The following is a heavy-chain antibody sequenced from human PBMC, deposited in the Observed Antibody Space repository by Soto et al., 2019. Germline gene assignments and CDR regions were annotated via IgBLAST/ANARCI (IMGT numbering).Heavy chain of an antibody. Sequence: QVQLVQSGAEVKKPGASVKVSCKASGYSFITYGISWVRQAPGQGLEWMGWISTYNGNTNHAQKFQGRVTMTTDTSTTTGYMELRSLRSDDTAVYYCARDRPTSSIRARDYYYAMDVWGQGTTVTVSS. CDR1: GYSFITYG. J-gene: IGHJ6*02. D-gene: IGHD6-6*01. V-gene: IGHV1-18*01. CDR3: ARDRPTSSIRARDYYYAMDV. CDR2: ISTYNGNT.